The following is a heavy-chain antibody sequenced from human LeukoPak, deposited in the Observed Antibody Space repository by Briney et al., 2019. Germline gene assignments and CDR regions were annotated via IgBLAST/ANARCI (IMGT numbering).Heavy chain of an antibody. CDR2: IYYSGST. CDR1: GGSISSYY. CDR3: ARGVVQLERKEDYYYYYYMDV. D-gene: IGHD1-1*01. V-gene: IGHV4-59*01. Sequence: PSETLSLTCTVSGGSISSYYWSWIRQPPGKGLEWIGYIYYSGSTNYNPSLKSRVTISVDTSKNQFSLKLSSVTAADTAVYYCARGVVQLERKEDYYYYYYMDVWGKGTTVTISS. J-gene: IGHJ6*03.